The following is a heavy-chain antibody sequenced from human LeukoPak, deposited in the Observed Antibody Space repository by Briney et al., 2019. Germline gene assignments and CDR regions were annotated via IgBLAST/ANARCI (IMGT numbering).Heavy chain of an antibody. CDR1: GYTFTSYY. V-gene: IGHV1-69*13. D-gene: IGHD3-10*01. CDR3: ARDGEY. CDR2: IIPIFGTA. J-gene: IGHJ4*02. Sequence: ASVKVSCKASGYTFTSYYMHWVRQAPGQGLEWMGGIIPIFGTANYAQKFQGRVTITADESTSTAYMELSSLRSEDTAVYYCARDGEYWGQGTLVTVSS.